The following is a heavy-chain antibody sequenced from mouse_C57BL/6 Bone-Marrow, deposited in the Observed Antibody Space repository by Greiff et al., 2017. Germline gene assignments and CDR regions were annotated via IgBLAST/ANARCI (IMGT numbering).Heavy chain of an antibody. D-gene: IGHD2-3*01. CDR2: INPSNGGT. CDR3: ARYLLGDGYSVPY. Sequence: VQLQQPGTELVKPGASVKLSCKASGYTFTSYWMHWVKQRPGQGLEWIGNINPSNGGTNYNEKFKGKATLTVDKSSSTAYMQLSSLTSEDCAVYYCARYLLGDGYSVPYWGQGTLVTVSA. CDR1: GYTFTSYW. J-gene: IGHJ3*01. V-gene: IGHV1-53*01.